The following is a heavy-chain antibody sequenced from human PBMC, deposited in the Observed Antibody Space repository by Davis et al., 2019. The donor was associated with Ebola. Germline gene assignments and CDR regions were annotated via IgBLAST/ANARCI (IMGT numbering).Heavy chain of an antibody. CDR3: ARSAATAGTGFDP. J-gene: IGHJ5*02. Sequence: LRLSCTVSGDSISSGSYYWSWIRQPAGKGLEWIGHIYTSGSTKYNPSLKSRVTISVDTSKNQFSLKLSSVTAADTAFYYCARSAATAGTGFDPWGQGTLVTVSS. V-gene: IGHV4-61*09. D-gene: IGHD6-13*01. CDR2: IYTSGST. CDR1: GDSISSGSYY.